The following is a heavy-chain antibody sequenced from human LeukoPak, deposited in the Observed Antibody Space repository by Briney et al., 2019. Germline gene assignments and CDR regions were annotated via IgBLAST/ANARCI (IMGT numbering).Heavy chain of an antibody. Sequence: GGSLRLSCAASGFTFSIYWMSLVRQAPGKGLEWVANMKQDETEKYYVDSVKGRFTISRDNAKNSLYLQMNSLRAEDTAVYYCASGAHYSSSWSYLDYWGQGALVTVSS. CDR1: GFTFSIYW. V-gene: IGHV3-7*01. D-gene: IGHD6-13*01. CDR2: MKQDETEK. CDR3: ASGAHYSSSWSYLDY. J-gene: IGHJ4*02.